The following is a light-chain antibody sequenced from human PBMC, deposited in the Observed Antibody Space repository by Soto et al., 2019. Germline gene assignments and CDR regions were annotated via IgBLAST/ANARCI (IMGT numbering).Light chain of an antibody. CDR1: QSVISSY. V-gene: IGKV3D-20*02. CDR2: GAS. J-gene: IGKJ5*01. Sequence: EGVLTQSPGTLSLSPGERATLSCRAIQSVISSYLAWYQQKPGQAPRLLIYGASSRATGIPDRFSGSGSGTDFTLTISRLEPEDFAVYYCHQRQYWPPITFGQGTRLE. CDR3: HQRQYWPPIT.